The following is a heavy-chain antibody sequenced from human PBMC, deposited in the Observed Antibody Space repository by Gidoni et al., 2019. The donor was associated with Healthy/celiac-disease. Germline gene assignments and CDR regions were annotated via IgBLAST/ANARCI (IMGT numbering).Heavy chain of an antibody. Sequence: EVQLVESGGGLVKPGGSLRLSCAASGFPFSSSRMNWVLQAPGKGLEWVSSISSSSSYIYYADSVKGRFTISRDNAKNSLYLQMNSLRAEDTAVYYCARGRGVGDYWGQGTLVTVSS. J-gene: IGHJ4*02. V-gene: IGHV3-21*01. CDR1: GFPFSSSR. CDR3: ARGRGVGDY. D-gene: IGHD2-8*01. CDR2: ISSSSSYI.